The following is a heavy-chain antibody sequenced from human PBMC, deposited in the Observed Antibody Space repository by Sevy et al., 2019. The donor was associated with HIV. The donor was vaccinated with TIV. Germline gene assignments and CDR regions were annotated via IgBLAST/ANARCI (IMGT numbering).Heavy chain of an antibody. D-gene: IGHD3-10*01. CDR2: LSGSSNYI. Sequence: GGSLRLSCAASGFTFNNYNMNWVRQAPGKGLEWVSSLSGSSNYIYYAGSLKGRFIISRDNAKDTLYLQMNSLRADDSAVYYCARGTRDGSYDYFDPWGQGSLVTVSS. J-gene: IGHJ4*02. V-gene: IGHV3-21*06. CDR1: GFTFNNYN. CDR3: ARGTRDGSYDYFDP.